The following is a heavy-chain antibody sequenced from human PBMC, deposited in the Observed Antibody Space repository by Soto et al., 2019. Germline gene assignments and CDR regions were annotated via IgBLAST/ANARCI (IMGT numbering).Heavy chain of an antibody. CDR2: IYYSGST. CDR3: AKTSPVPRYHLHGMDV. CDR1: GGSISSGGYY. Sequence: QVQLQESGPGLVKPSQTLSLTCTVSGGSISSGGYYWSWIRQHPGKGLEWIGYIYYSGSTYYNPSLKGRVTITVESFKNQVAPKLGPVAAADTAVYYLAKTSPVPRYHLHGMDVWGQGATGTVSS. D-gene: IGHD2-2*01. V-gene: IGHV4-31*03. J-gene: IGHJ6*02.